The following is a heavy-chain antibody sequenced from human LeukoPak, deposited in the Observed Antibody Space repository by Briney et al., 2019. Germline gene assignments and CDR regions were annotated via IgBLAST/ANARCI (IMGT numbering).Heavy chain of an antibody. CDR1: GFTFDDYA. CDR3: AKGADSSSWYGDYYYYMDV. J-gene: IGHJ6*03. CDR2: ISWNSGSI. D-gene: IGHD6-13*01. V-gene: IGHV3-9*01. Sequence: PGRSLRLSCAASGFTFDDYAMHWVRQAPGKGLEWVSGISWNSGSIGYADSVKGRFTISRDNAKNSPYLQMNSLRAEDTALYYCAKGADSSSWYGDYYYYMDVWGKGTTVTVSS.